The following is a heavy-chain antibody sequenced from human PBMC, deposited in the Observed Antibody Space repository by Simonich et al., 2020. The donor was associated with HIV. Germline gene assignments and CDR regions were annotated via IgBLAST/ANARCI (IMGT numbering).Heavy chain of an antibody. V-gene: IGHV4-34*12. D-gene: IGHD4-17*01. J-gene: IGHJ4*02. CDR3: YGDYGEYYFDH. CDR2: MFHSGST. CDR1: GGSFSGYY. Sequence: QVQLQQWGAGLLKPSETLSLTCAVYGGSFSGYYWGWIRQPPGKGLEWIGSMFHSGSTYYNPSLKSRVTISVDTSKNQFSLKLSSVTAADTAVYYCYGDYGEYYFDHWSQGTLVTVSS.